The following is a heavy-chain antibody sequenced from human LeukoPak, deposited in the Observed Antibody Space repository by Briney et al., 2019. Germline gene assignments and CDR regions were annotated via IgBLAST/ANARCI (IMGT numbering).Heavy chain of an antibody. J-gene: IGHJ2*01. CDR2: INPSGGST. V-gene: IGHV1-46*01. CDR3: ARAEYSSPFDL. CDR1: GYTFTSYF. Sequence: ASVKVSCRASGYTFTSYFMHWVRQAPGQGLEWMGTINPSGGSTSYAQNFQGRVTMTRDTSTSTVYMELSSLRSEDTAVYYCARAEYSSPFDLWGRGTLVTVSS. D-gene: IGHD6-19*01.